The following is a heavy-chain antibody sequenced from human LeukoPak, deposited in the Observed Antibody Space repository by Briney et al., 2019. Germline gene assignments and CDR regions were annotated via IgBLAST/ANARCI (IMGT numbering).Heavy chain of an antibody. V-gene: IGHV1-46*01. D-gene: IGHD2-21*01. CDR2: INPSGGST. CDR3: ARDDGNPAYCGGDCYSGWFDP. CDR1: GYTFTSYY. Sequence: ASVKVSCKASGYTFTSYYMHWVRQAPGQGLEWMGIINPSGGSTSYAQKFQGRVTMTRDTSTSTVYMELSSLRSEGTAVYYCARDDGNPAYCGGDCYSGWFDPWGQGTLVTVSS. J-gene: IGHJ5*02.